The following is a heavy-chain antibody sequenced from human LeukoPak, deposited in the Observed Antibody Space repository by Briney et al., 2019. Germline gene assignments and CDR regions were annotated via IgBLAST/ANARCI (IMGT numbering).Heavy chain of an antibody. CDR3: AKARSAATYAPFDY. CDR1: GFTFSSYG. CDR2: IWYDGSNK. D-gene: IGHD2-15*01. V-gene: IGHV3-30*02. Sequence: GGSLRLSCAASGFTFSSYGMHWVRQAPGKGLEWVAVIWYDGSNKYYADSVKGRFTISRDNSKNTLYLQMNSLRAEDTAVYYCAKARSAATYAPFDYWGQGTLVTVSS. J-gene: IGHJ4*02.